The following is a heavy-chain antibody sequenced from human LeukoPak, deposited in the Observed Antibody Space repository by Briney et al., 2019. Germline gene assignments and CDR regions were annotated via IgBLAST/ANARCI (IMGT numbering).Heavy chain of an antibody. Sequence: PGGSLRLSCAASGFTFSTYWMTWVRQAPGKGLEWVANIKQDGSEKYYADSVKGRFTISRDNAKNSLYLQMNGLRAEDTAAYYCARGATDTTRWFDPWGQGTLVTVSS. CDR2: IKQDGSEK. J-gene: IGHJ5*02. CDR1: GFTFSTYW. D-gene: IGHD1-7*01. V-gene: IGHV3-7*01. CDR3: ARGATDTTRWFDP.